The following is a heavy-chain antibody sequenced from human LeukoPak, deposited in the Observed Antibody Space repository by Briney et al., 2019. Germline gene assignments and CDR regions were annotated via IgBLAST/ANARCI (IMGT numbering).Heavy chain of an antibody. Sequence: GRSLRLSCAASGFTFSSYGMHWVRQAPAKGLEGVAVISYDGRNKYYADSVKGRFTISRDNSKNTLSLQMNSLRAEDTAVYYCATGALPFDYWGQGPLVTVSS. CDR1: GFTFSSYG. D-gene: IGHD1-26*01. CDR2: ISYDGRNK. CDR3: ATGALPFDY. J-gene: IGHJ4*02. V-gene: IGHV3-30*03.